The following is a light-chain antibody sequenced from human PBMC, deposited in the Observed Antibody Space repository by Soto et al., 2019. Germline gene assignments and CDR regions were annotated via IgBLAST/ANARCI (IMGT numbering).Light chain of an antibody. CDR1: KSNIGSNP. Sequence: QSVLTQPPSASGTPGQKVTISCSGSKSNIGSNPVNWYQQLPGTAPKLLIYTNNQRPSGVPDRFSGSKSGTSASLAISGLQSEDEVDYYCAAWDDSLNGGVFGGGTKLTVL. J-gene: IGLJ3*02. CDR2: TNN. V-gene: IGLV1-44*01. CDR3: AAWDDSLNGGV.